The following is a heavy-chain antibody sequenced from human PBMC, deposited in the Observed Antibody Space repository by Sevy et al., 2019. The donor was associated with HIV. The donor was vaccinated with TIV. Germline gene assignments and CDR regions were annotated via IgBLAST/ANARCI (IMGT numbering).Heavy chain of an antibody. CDR1: GGSVSSGSYY. D-gene: IGHD3-22*01. J-gene: IGHJ4*02. CDR2: IYYSGST. V-gene: IGHV4-61*01. Sequence: SETLSLTCTVSGGSVSSGSYYWSWIRQPPGKGLEWLGYIYYSGSTNYNPSLKSRVTISVDTSKNQFSLKLSSVTAADTAVYYCARTYYYDSSGYYYLAYWGQGTLVTVSS. CDR3: ARTYYYDSSGYYYLAY.